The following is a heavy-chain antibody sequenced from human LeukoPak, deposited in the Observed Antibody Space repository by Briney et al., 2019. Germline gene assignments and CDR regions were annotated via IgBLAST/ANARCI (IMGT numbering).Heavy chain of an antibody. CDR3: ARHLNKLRWGELHPGNRYYYYYMDV. J-gene: IGHJ6*03. CDR1: GFTFDDYG. CDR2: INWNGGRT. V-gene: IGHV3-20*04. Sequence: GGSLRLSCAASGFTFDDYGMSWVRQAPGKGLEWVSGINWNGGRTGYADSVKGRLTISRDNAKNSLYLQMNSLRAEDTALYYCARHLNKLRWGELHPGNRYYYYYMDVWGKGTTVTVSS. D-gene: IGHD3-16*01.